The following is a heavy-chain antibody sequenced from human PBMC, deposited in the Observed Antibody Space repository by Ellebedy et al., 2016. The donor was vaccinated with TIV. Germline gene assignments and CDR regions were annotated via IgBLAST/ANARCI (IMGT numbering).Heavy chain of an antibody. D-gene: IGHD4-17*01. V-gene: IGHV3-23*01. Sequence: GESLKISCTASGFMFSGYAMNWLRQAPAKGMEWVALITGSGLVKYYADSLSGRFSISRDNSNRTVSLQINSLRAEDTAKYYCAKATGGDYYYGLDVWGQGTTVTVSS. J-gene: IGHJ6*02. CDR3: AKATGGDYYYGLDV. CDR2: ITGSGLVK. CDR1: GFMFSGYA.